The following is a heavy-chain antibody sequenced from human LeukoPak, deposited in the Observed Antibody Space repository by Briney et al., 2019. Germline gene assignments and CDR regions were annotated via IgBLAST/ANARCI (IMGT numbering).Heavy chain of an antibody. D-gene: IGHD3-22*01. CDR2: INSEGSTI. J-gene: IGHJ4*02. CDR1: GITFSTYL. Sequence: GGSLRLSCAGSGITFSTYLMHWVRQAPGKRLVWVSRINSEGSTISYADSVKGRFTISRDNAKNTLFLQMNSLRAEDTAVYYCARISSDSISYYDHWGQGTLVTVSS. V-gene: IGHV3-74*01. CDR3: ARISSDSISYYDH.